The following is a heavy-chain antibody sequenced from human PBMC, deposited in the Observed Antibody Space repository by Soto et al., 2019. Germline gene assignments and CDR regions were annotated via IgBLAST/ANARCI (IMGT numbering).Heavy chain of an antibody. CDR3: AKALAGATDAIDK. D-gene: IGHD6-19*01. Sequence: PGGSLRLSCAASGFTFSRHGMSWVRQAPGKGLECVSGISESGGNTYYADSVKGRFTISRDNSKNTVYLQMSSLRAEDTAVYYCAKALAGATDAIDKWGQGTMVTVSS. J-gene: IGHJ3*02. CDR1: GFTFSRHG. V-gene: IGHV3-23*01. CDR2: ISESGGNT.